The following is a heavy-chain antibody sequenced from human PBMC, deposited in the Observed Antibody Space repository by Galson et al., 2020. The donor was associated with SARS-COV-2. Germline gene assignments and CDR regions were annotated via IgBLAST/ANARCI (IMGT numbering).Heavy chain of an antibody. CDR3: AKGPNSYSSAWFGIDY. Sequence: GGSLRLSCAASGFTFDDYAMHWVRQAPGKGLEWVSGISWSSGSIGYADSVKGRFTISRDNAKNSLYLQMNSLRPEDTAMYYCAKGPNSYSSAWFGIDYGGQGTLVTVSS. V-gene: IGHV3-9*01. J-gene: IGHJ4*02. D-gene: IGHD6-19*01. CDR2: ISWSSGSI. CDR1: GFTFDDYA.